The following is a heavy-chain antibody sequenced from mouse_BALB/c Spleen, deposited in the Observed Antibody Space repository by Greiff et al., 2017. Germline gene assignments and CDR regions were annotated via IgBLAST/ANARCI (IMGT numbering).Heavy chain of an antibody. CDR3: ARDGYYVFYYAMDY. D-gene: IGHD2-3*01. Sequence: VKLMESGPGLVAPSQSLSITCTVSGFSLTSYGVHWVRQPPGKGLEWLGVIWAGGSTNYNSALMSRLSISKDNSKSQVFLKMNSLQTDDTAMYYCARDGYYVFYYAMDYWGQGTSVTVSS. CDR2: IWAGGST. CDR1: GFSLTSYG. J-gene: IGHJ4*01. V-gene: IGHV2-9*02.